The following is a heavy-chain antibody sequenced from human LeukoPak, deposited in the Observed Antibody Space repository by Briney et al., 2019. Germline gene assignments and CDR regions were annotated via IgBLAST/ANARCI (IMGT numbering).Heavy chain of an antibody. CDR3: ARDTISLGIIDY. CDR2: INPDSGGT. CDR1: GYRFTGYY. Sequence: GASVEVSCKASGYRFTGYYVHWVRQAPGQGLEWMGWINPDSGGTNFAQRFQGRATLTRDTSISTAYMELSRLTSDDTAVYYCARDTISLGIIDYWGQGTLVTVSS. V-gene: IGHV1-2*02. J-gene: IGHJ4*02. D-gene: IGHD3-9*01.